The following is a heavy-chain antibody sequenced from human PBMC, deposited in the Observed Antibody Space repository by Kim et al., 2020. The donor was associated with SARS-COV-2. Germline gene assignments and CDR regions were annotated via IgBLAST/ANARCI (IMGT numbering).Heavy chain of an antibody. CDR1: GDSVSINSAA. CDR2: TFYSSRWYN. Sequence: SQTLSLTCAISGDSVSINSAAWHWIRQSPSIGLEWLGRTFYSSRWYNDYAVSVKSRIIINPDTSKNQFSLQLNSVTPEDTAVYYCARGWLRSGFNSWGQGTLVTVSS. J-gene: IGHJ5*01. D-gene: IGHD5-12*01. V-gene: IGHV6-1*01. CDR3: ARGWLRSGFNS.